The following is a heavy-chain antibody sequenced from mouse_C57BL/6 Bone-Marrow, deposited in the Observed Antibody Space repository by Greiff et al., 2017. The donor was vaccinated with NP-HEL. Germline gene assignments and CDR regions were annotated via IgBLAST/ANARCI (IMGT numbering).Heavy chain of an antibody. D-gene: IGHD1-1*01. J-gene: IGHJ2*01. CDR1: GYTFTSYW. CDR2: IYPGSGST. V-gene: IGHV1-55*01. CDR3: ARAYGSSYYFDY. Sequence: QVQLQQPGAELVKPGASVKMSCKASGYTFTSYWITWVKQRPGQGLEWIGDIYPGSGSTNYNEKFKSKATLTVDTSSSTAYMQLSSLTSEDSAVYYGARAYGSSYYFDYWGQGTTLTVSS.